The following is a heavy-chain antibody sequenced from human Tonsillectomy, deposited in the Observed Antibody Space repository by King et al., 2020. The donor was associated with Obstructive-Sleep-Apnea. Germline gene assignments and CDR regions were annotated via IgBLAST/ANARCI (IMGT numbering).Heavy chain of an antibody. CDR1: GVSISSGGFY. Sequence: QLQESGPGLVKPSQTLSLTCTVFGVSISSGGFYWSWIRQHPGKGLVWLWYIYYIWSTYYNPSLKSRVTISVDTSKNQFSLKLSSVTAADTAVYYCARDRRQQLAVDYWGQGTLVTVSS. J-gene: IGHJ4*02. CDR3: ARDRRQQLAVDY. V-gene: IGHV4-31*03. D-gene: IGHD6-13*01. CDR2: IYYIWST.